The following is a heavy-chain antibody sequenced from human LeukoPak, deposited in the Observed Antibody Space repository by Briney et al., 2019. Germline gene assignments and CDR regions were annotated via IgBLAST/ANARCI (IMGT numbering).Heavy chain of an antibody. D-gene: IGHD3-10*01. CDR1: GFTFSSYS. Sequence: GGSLRLSCAASGFTFSSYSMNWVRQAPGKGLEWVSSISSSSSYIYYADSVKGRFTISRDNAKNSLYLQMNSLRAEDTAVYYCARDPAMVRGVRFFDYWGQGTLVTVSS. CDR3: ARDPAMVRGVRFFDY. J-gene: IGHJ4*02. CDR2: ISSSSSYI. V-gene: IGHV3-21*01.